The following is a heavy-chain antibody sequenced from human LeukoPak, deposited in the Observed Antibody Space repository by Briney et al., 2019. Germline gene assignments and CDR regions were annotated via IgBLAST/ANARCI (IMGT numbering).Heavy chain of an antibody. Sequence: SETLSLTCTVSGGSISSSSYYWGWIRQPPGKGLEWIGSIYHSGSTYYNPSLKSRVTISVDTSKNQFSLKLSSVTAADTAVYYCARDSAGSSFHDYWGQGTLVTVSS. D-gene: IGHD6-13*01. CDR2: IYHSGST. J-gene: IGHJ4*02. V-gene: IGHV4-39*07. CDR3: ARDSAGSSFHDY. CDR1: GGSISSSSYY.